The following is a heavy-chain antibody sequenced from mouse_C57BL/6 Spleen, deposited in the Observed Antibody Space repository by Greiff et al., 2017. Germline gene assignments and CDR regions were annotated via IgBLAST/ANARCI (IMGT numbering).Heavy chain of an antibody. CDR3: AREGDYYGSRDYAMDY. V-gene: IGHV5-16*01. J-gene: IGHJ4*01. CDR2: INYDGSST. Sequence: VQLKESEGGLVQPGSSMKLSCTASGFTFSDYYMAWVRQVPEKGLEWVANINYDGSSTYYLDSLKSRFIISRDNAKNILYLQMSSLKSEDTATYYCAREGDYYGSRDYAMDYWGQGTSVTVSS. D-gene: IGHD1-1*01. CDR1: GFTFSDYY.